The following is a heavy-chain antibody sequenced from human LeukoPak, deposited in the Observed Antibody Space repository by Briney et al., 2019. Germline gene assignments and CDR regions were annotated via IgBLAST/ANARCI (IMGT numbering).Heavy chain of an antibody. CDR1: GYTFTSYA. CDR3: ARNSGSYYAQFDY. CDR2: IIPIFGTA. J-gene: IGHJ4*02. D-gene: IGHD1-26*01. Sequence: ASVKVSCKASGYTFTSYAMNWVRQAPGQGLEWMGGIIPIFGTANYAQKFQGRVTITADESTSTAYMELSSLRSEDTAVYYCARNSGSYYAQFDYWGQGTLVTVSS. V-gene: IGHV1-69*13.